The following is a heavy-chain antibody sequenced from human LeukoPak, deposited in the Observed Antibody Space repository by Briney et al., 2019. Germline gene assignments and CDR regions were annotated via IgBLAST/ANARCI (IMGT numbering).Heavy chain of an antibody. CDR1: GGSIRNLDYH. CDR3: ARDYRLLYYVDV. D-gene: IGHD1-26*01. J-gene: IGHJ6*03. V-gene: IGHV4-39*07. Sequence: SETLSLTCTVSGGSIRNLDYHWGWIRQPPGKALEWIGSVYYSGRTYYNPSLKSRVTISVDTSQSQFSLKLTSVTAADTAVYYCARDYRLLYYVDVWGKGTTVTVSS. CDR2: VYYSGRT.